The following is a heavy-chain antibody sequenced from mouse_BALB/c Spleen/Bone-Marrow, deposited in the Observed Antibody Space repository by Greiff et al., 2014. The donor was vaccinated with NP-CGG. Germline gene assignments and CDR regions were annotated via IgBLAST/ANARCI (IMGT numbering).Heavy chain of an antibody. J-gene: IGHJ4*01. V-gene: IGHV1-37*01. CDR2: INPYNGDT. CDR3: GKGYGNYYYAMDY. D-gene: IGHD2-10*02. CDR1: GYSFTSYF. Sequence: EVQLQQSGPELVKPGASVKISCKASGYSFTSYFMNWVKQSHGKSLEWIGRINPYNGDTFYNQKFKGKATLTVDKSSSTAHMELLSLTSEDSAVYYCGKGYGNYYYAMDYWGQGTSVTVSS.